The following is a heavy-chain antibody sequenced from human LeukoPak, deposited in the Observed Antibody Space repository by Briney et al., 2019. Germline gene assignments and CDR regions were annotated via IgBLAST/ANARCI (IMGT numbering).Heavy chain of an antibody. J-gene: IGHJ4*02. CDR2: ISASGGNT. D-gene: IGHD7-27*01. CDR3: SKGNWGDD. CDR1: GFTFSIYA. V-gene: IGHV3-23*01. Sequence: QSGGSLRLSCAASGFTFSIYAMSWVRQAPGRGLEWVSAISASGGNTFYADSVKGRFTISRDNSKNTLYLQMNSLRAEDTAVYYCSKGNWGDDWGQGTLVTVSS.